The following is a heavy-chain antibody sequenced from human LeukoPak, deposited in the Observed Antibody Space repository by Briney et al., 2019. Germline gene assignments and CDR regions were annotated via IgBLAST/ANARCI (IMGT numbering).Heavy chain of an antibody. CDR3: ARAVIAAAGTYYYYYMDV. D-gene: IGHD6-13*01. CDR1: GGSISSGSYY. J-gene: IGHJ6*03. Sequence: PSETLSLTCTVSGGSISSGSYYWSWIWQPAGKGLEWIGRIHTSGSTNYNPSLKSRVTISVDTSKNQFSLKLSSVTAADTAVYYCARAVIAAAGTYYYYYMDVWGKGTTVTVSS. V-gene: IGHV4-61*02. CDR2: IHTSGST.